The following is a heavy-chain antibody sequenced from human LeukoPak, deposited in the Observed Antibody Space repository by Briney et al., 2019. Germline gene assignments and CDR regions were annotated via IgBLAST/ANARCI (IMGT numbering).Heavy chain of an antibody. CDR2: IYTSGST. D-gene: IGHD1-7*01. CDR3: ARGSGTTSDYYYMDV. Sequence: PSETLSLTCTVSGGSISSYYWSWIRQPAGKGLEWIGRIYTSGSTNYNPSLKSRVTMSVDTSKNQFSLKLGSVTAADTAVYYCARGSGTTSDYYYMDVWGKGTTVTVSS. V-gene: IGHV4-4*07. CDR1: GGSISSYY. J-gene: IGHJ6*03.